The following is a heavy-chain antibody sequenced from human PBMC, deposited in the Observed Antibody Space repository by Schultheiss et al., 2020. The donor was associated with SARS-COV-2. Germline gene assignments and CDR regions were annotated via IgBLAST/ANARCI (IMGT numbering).Heavy chain of an antibody. V-gene: IGHV1-69*06. J-gene: IGHJ5*02. CDR2: IIPIFGTA. CDR1: GGTFSSYA. Sequence: SVKVSCKASGGTFSSYAISWVRQAPGQGLEWMGGIIPIFGTANYAQKFQGRVTMTEDTSTDTAYMELSSLRSEDTAVYYCALGYCSGGSCYSFDPWGQGTLVTVSS. CDR3: ALGYCSGGSCYSFDP. D-gene: IGHD2-15*01.